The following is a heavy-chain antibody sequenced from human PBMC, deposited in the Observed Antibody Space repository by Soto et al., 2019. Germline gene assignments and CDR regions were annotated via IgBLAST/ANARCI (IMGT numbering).Heavy chain of an antibody. CDR2: IIPIFGTA. D-gene: IGHD3-10*01. Sequence: SVKVSCKASGGTFSSYAISWVRHAPGQGLEWMGGIIPIFGTANYAQKFQGRVTITADESTSTAYMELSSLRSEDTAVYYCATEYYGSGSGYDYWGQGTLVTVSS. CDR3: ATEYYGSGSGYDY. J-gene: IGHJ4*02. V-gene: IGHV1-69*13. CDR1: GGTFSSYA.